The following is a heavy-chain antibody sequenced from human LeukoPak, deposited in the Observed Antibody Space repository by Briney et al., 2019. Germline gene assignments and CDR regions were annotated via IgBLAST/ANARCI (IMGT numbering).Heavy chain of an antibody. D-gene: IGHD6-19*01. CDR3: AKDRSGLNWYFDL. J-gene: IGHJ2*01. Sequence: GRSLRLSCAASGFTFSNYGMHWVRQAPGKGLEWVAIISYDGSNQYYTDSVKGRFTISRDNSKNTLYLQINSPRAEDTAVYFCAKDRSGLNWYFDLWGRGTLVTVSS. V-gene: IGHV3-30*18. CDR2: ISYDGSNQ. CDR1: GFTFSNYG.